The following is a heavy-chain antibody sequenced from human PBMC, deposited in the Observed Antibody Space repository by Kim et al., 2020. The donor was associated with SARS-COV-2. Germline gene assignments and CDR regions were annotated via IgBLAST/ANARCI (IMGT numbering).Heavy chain of an antibody. J-gene: IGHJ4*02. CDR3: MKDRGGAN. Sequence: TGYADSVKGRSTIARDKSKNTLYLQMNSLRGGDTALYYCMKDRGGANWGQGALVTVSS. CDR2: T. V-gene: IGHV3-23*05.